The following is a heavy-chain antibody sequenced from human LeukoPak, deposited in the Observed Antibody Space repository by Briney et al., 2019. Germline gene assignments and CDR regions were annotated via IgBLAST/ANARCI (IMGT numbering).Heavy chain of an antibody. J-gene: IGHJ3*02. CDR1: GGSIRSYY. V-gene: IGHV4-59*01. Sequence: KPSETLSLTCTVSGGSIRSYYWSWIRQPPGKGLEWIGYIYYSGSTNYNPSLKSRVTISVDTSKNQFSLKLSSVTAADTAVYYCARALDYGDYGKDDAFHIWGQGTMVTVSS. CDR3: ARALDYGDYGKDDAFHI. CDR2: IYYSGST. D-gene: IGHD4-17*01.